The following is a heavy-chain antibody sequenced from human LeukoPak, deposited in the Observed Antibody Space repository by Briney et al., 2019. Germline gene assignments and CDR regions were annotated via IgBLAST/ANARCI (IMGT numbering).Heavy chain of an antibody. V-gene: IGHV3-30-3*01. CDR1: GFTFSSYA. J-gene: IGHJ4*02. CDR3: ARLEARTDYYDSSGRPPDDY. D-gene: IGHD3-22*01. Sequence: GGSLRLSCAASGFTFSSYAMPWVRQAPGKGLEWVAVISYDGSNKYYADSVKGRFTISRDNSKNTLYLQMNSLRAEDTAVYYCARLEARTDYYDSSGRPPDDYWGQGTLVTVSS. CDR2: ISYDGSNK.